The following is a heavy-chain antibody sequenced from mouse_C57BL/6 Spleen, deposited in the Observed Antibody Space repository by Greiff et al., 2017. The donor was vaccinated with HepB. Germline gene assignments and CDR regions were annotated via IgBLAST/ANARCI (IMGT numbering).Heavy chain of an antibody. Sequence: QVQLKESGAELVRPGASVTLSCKASGYTFTDYEMHWVKQTPVNGLEWIGAIDPETGGTAYNQKFKGKAILTADKSSSTAYMELRSLTSEDSAVYYCTRGDNYYWYFDVWGTGTTVTVSS. CDR2: IDPETGGT. CDR3: TRGDNYYWYFDV. D-gene: IGHD1-3*01. J-gene: IGHJ1*03. V-gene: IGHV1-15*01. CDR1: GYTFTDYE.